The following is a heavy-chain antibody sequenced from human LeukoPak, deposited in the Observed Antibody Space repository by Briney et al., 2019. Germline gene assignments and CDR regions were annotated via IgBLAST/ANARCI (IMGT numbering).Heavy chain of an antibody. D-gene: IGHD6-6*01. J-gene: IGHJ6*02. V-gene: IGHV3-23*01. CDR2: ISGDGTET. Sequence: GGSLRLSCAASGLTFRNYAMTWVREAPGKRLEWVSTISGDGTETFFADSVKGRFTISRDNSKSTVSLQMNSLRAEDTAVYYCARDSRAMGIAARPYYYYYYGMDVWGQGTTVTVSS. CDR1: GLTFRNYA. CDR3: ARDSRAMGIAARPYYYYYYGMDV.